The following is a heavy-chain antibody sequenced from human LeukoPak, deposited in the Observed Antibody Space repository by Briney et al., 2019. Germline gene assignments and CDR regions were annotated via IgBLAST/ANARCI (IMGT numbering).Heavy chain of an antibody. Sequence: NPSETLSLTCAVYGGSFSGYYWSWIRQPPGKGLEWIGEINHSGSTNYNPSLKSRVTISLDTSKNQFSLMLSSVTAADTAVYYCASRAEYSSSTTWFDPWGQGTLVTVSS. CDR1: GGSFSGYY. D-gene: IGHD6-6*01. CDR2: INHSGST. CDR3: ASRAEYSSSTTWFDP. J-gene: IGHJ5*02. V-gene: IGHV4-34*01.